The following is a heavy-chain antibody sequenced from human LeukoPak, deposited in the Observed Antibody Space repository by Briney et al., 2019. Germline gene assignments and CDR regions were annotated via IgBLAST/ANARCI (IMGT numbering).Heavy chain of an antibody. D-gene: IGHD6-19*01. Sequence: SVKVSCKASGGTFSSYAISWVRQAPGQGLEWMGGIIPIFGTANYAQKFQGRVTITADESTSTAYMELSSLRSEDTAVYYCARGAYSSGWYGEFDYWGQGTLVTVSS. CDR1: GGTFSSYA. V-gene: IGHV1-69*01. CDR2: IIPIFGTA. CDR3: ARGAYSSGWYGEFDY. J-gene: IGHJ4*02.